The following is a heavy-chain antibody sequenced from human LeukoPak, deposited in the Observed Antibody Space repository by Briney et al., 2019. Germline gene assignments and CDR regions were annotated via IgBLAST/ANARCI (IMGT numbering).Heavy chain of an antibody. CDR1: GGSFSGYY. Sequence: PSETLSLTCAVYGGSFSGYYWSWIRQPPGKGLEWIGGINHSGSTNYNPSLKSRVTISVDTSKNQFSLKLSSVTAADTAVYYCARAGHYTYYYDSSGLKGAFDIWGQGTMVTVSS. V-gene: IGHV4-34*01. D-gene: IGHD3-22*01. J-gene: IGHJ3*02. CDR3: ARAGHYTYYYDSSGLKGAFDI. CDR2: INHSGST.